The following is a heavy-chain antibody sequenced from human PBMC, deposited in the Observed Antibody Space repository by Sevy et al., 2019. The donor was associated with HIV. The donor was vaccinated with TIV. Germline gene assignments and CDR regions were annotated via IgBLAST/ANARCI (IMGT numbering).Heavy chain of an antibody. CDR3: ARDTYYYDSSGYYYHYYYGMDV. CDR2: ISGSGGST. J-gene: IGHJ6*02. V-gene: IGHV3-23*01. Sequence: GGSLRLSCAASGFTFSSYAMSWVRQAPGKGLEWVSAISGSGGSTSYADSVKGRFTISRDNSKNTLYLQMNSLRAEDTAVYYCARDTYYYDSSGYYYHYYYGMDVWGQGTTVTVSS. CDR1: GFTFSSYA. D-gene: IGHD3-22*01.